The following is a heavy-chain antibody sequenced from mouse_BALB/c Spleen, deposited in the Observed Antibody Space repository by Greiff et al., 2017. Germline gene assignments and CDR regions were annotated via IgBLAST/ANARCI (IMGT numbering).Heavy chain of an antibody. CDR3: ARRAGYYYFDY. Sequence: QVQLQQSGAELMKPGASVKISCKATGYTFSSYWIEWVKQRPGHGLEWIGEILPGSGSTNYNEKFKGKATFTADTSSNTAYMQLSSLTSEDSAVYYCARRAGYYYFDYWGQGTTLTVSS. CDR2: ILPGSGST. D-gene: IGHD2-3*01. CDR1: GYTFSSYW. V-gene: IGHV1-9*01. J-gene: IGHJ2*01.